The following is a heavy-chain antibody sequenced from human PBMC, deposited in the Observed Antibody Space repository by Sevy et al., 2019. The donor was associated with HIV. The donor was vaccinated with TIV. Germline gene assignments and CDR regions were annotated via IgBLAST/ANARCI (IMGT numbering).Heavy chain of an antibody. D-gene: IGHD6-6*01. CDR2: IRYDGSNK. V-gene: IGHV3-30*02. J-gene: IGHJ4*02. Sequence: GGSLRLSCAASGFTFSSYGMHWVRQAPGKGLEWVAFIRYDGSNKYYADSVKGRFTISRDNSKNTLYLQMNSQRAEDTAVYYCAKSVYSSSSPFDYWGQGTLVTVSS. CDR3: AKSVYSSSSPFDY. CDR1: GFTFSSYG.